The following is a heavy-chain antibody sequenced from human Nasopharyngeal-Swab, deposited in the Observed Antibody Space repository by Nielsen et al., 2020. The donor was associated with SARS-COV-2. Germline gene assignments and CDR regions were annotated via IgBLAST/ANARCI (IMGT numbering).Heavy chain of an antibody. CDR3: AREGITMLRFNWFDP. CDR1: GGTFSSYA. D-gene: IGHD3-10*01. Sequence: SVKVSCKASGGTFSSYAISWVRQAPGQGLEWMGGIIPIFGTANYAQKFQGRITITADESTSTAYMELSSLRSEDTAVYYCAREGITMLRFNWFDPWGQGTLVTVSS. CDR2: IIPIFGTA. J-gene: IGHJ5*02. V-gene: IGHV1-69*13.